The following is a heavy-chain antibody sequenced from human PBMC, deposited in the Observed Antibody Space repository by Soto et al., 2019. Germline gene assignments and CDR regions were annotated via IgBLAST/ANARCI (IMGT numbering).Heavy chain of an antibody. J-gene: IGHJ4*02. CDR1: GFTFRRDW. CDR3: SGGVGDAV. D-gene: IGHD1-26*01. V-gene: IGHV3-7*04. Sequence: EERLVESGGGLVQPGGSLRLSCAISGFTFRRDWMNWVRQAPGKGLEWVAHINQDGTQKYYVDSVKGRFTIFRDKAKNSLYLQMNSLRVEDTAVYYCSGGVGDAVWGQGTLVTVSS. CDR2: INQDGTQK.